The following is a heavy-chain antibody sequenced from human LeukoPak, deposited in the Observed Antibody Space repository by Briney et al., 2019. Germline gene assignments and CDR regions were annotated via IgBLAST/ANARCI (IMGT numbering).Heavy chain of an antibody. V-gene: IGHV3-9*01. CDR2: ISWNSGSI. D-gene: IGHD5-18*01. Sequence: GGSLRLSCAASGFTFDDYAMHWVRQAPGKGLEWVSGISWNSGSIGYADSVKGRFTISRDNAKNSLYLQMNSLRAEDTALYYCAKDMVGGYSYGLIDYWGQGTLVTVSS. CDR1: GFTFDDYA. CDR3: AKDMVGGYSYGLIDY. J-gene: IGHJ4*02.